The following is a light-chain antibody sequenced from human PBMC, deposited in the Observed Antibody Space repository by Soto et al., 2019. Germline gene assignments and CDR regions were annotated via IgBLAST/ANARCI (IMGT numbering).Light chain of an antibody. V-gene: IGKV3-11*01. Sequence: EIVLTQSPATLSLSPGERATLSCRASQNVTNYLDWYHQKPGQAPRLLIYESSNRATGIAARFSGSGSGTDFTLTISSLEPEDFAVYYCQQRRSWPQTFGQGTKVDIK. CDR1: QNVTNY. CDR2: ESS. CDR3: QQRRSWPQT. J-gene: IGKJ1*01.